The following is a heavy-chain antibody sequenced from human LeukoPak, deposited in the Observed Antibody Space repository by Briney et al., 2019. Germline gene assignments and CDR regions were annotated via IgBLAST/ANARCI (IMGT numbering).Heavy chain of an antibody. CDR1: GGSFSGYY. CDR2: INHSGST. D-gene: IGHD3-3*01. CDR3: ASYLHFGVVSNWFDP. V-gene: IGHV4-34*01. Sequence: SETLSLTCAVYGGSFSGYYWSWIRQPPGKGLEWIGEINHSGSTNYNPSLKSRVTVSVDTSKNQFSLKLSSVTAADTAVYYCASYLHFGVVSNWFDPWGQGTLVTVSS. J-gene: IGHJ5*02.